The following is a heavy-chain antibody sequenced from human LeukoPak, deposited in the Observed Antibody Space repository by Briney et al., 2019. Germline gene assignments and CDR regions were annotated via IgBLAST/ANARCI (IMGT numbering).Heavy chain of an antibody. CDR1: GGSINSGDYS. V-gene: IGHV4-30-2*01. Sequence: SQTLSLTCAVSGGSINSGDYSWSWLRQPPGKGLEWIGYFYHRGSTFINPSLKSRVTISVDRSKNQFSLKLTSVTAADTAVYYCAREVPGGSGSFHLDQWGQGLLVTVSS. CDR3: AREVPGGSGSFHLDQ. D-gene: IGHD3-10*01. CDR2: FYHRGST. J-gene: IGHJ4*02.